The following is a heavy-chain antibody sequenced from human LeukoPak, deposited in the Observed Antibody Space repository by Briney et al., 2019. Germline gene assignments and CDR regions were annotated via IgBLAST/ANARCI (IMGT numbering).Heavy chain of an antibody. V-gene: IGHV3-7*01. CDR3: ARLSAMVRGPEDIFYFEF. D-gene: IGHD3-10*01. CDR1: GFSFSTYW. Sequence: PGGSLRLSCETSGFSFSTYWVSWVRQPPGKGLEWVANIRQDGSEKYYVDSVKGRFTISRDIAKQSVFLQMNSLRAEDTAVYYCARLSAMVRGPEDIFYFEFWGLGTLVTVSA. CDR2: IRQDGSEK. J-gene: IGHJ4*02.